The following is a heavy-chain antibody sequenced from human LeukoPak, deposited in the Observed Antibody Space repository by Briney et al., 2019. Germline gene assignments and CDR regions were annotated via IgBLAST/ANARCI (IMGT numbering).Heavy chain of an antibody. J-gene: IGHJ4*02. CDR2: ISGSGGST. CDR3: AKGGMVRGVIIILPFDY. CDR1: GFTFSSYS. Sequence: GGSLRLSCAASGFTFSSYSMNWVRQAPGKGLEWVSAISGSGGSTYYADSVKGRFTISRDNSKNTLYLQMNSLRAEDTAVYYCAKGGMVRGVIIILPFDYWGQGTLVTVSS. V-gene: IGHV3-23*01. D-gene: IGHD3-10*01.